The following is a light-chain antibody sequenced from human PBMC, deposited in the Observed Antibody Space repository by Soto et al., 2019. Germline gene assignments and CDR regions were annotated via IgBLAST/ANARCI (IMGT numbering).Light chain of an antibody. V-gene: IGKV1-13*02. CDR1: QGISNS. CDR3: QHYNSYFPWM. Sequence: AIQLTQSPSSLSASVGDRVTITCRASQGISNSLAWYQQKPGTAPKLLIYGASTLEGGVPSRFSGSGSGTEFTLTISNLQPDDFATYYCQHYNSYFPWMFGQGTKVDIK. CDR2: GAS. J-gene: IGKJ1*01.